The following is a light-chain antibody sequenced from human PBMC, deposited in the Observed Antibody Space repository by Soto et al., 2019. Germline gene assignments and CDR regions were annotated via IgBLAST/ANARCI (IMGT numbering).Light chain of an antibody. J-gene: IGKJ1*01. CDR2: GTS. CDR1: ESLDNK. V-gene: IGKV3-15*01. CDR3: QQYKNWPWT. Sequence: EIVMTQSPATLSLSPGERATLSCRASESLDNKFAWHQQKPGQAPRLLIYGTSTRATGIPARFSGSGSGTEFTLTISSLQSEDFAVDYCQQYKNWPWTFGQGTKVEVK.